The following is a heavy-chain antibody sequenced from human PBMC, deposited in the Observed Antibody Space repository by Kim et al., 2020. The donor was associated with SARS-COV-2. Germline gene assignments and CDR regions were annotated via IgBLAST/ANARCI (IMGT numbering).Heavy chain of an antibody. D-gene: IGHD2-2*01. CDR1: GFTFSSYA. J-gene: IGHJ3*02. CDR3: ARALTEMPARAFDI. CDR2: ISGSGHTT. Sequence: GGSLRLSCAASGFTFSSYAMSWVRQAPGKGLEWVSAISGSGHTTYYTDSVQGRFSFSRDNSKNMLYLQMNSLRAEDTAIYYCARALTEMPARAFDIWGQG. V-gene: IGHV3-23*01.